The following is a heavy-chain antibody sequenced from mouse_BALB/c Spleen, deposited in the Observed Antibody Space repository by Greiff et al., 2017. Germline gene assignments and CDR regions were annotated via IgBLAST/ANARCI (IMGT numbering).Heavy chain of an antibody. D-gene: IGHD2-14*01. V-gene: IGHV1S81*02. Sequence: QVQLKQPGAELVKPGASVKLSCKASGYTFTSYWMHWVKQRPGQGLEWIGEINPSNGRTNYNEKFKSKATLTVDKSSSTAYMQLSSLTSEDSAVYYCARFYYRYDGLAYWGQGTLVTVSA. CDR3: ARFYYRYDGLAY. CDR2: INPSNGRT. CDR1: GYTFTSYW. J-gene: IGHJ3*01.